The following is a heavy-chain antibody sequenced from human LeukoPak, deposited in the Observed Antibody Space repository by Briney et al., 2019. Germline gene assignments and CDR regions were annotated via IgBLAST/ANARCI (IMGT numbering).Heavy chain of an antibody. CDR1: GGSFSGYY. CDR2: INHSGST. CDR3: ARQKIISTMVRGVITRPYYFDY. D-gene: IGHD3-10*01. J-gene: IGHJ4*02. V-gene: IGHV4-34*01. Sequence: SETLSLTCAVYGGSFSGYYWSWIRQPPGKGLEWIGEINHSGSTNYNPSLKSRVTISVDTSKNQFSLKLSSVTAADTAVYYCARQKIISTMVRGVITRPYYFDYWGREPWSPSPQ.